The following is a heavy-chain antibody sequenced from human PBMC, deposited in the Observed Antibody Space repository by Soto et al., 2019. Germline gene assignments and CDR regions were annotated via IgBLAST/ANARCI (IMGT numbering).Heavy chain of an antibody. V-gene: IGHV1-8*01. CDR1: GYTFNNYN. CDR2: MNPNSGNT. J-gene: IGHJ4*02. CDR3: AREDYYGSGSYAY. D-gene: IGHD3-10*01. Sequence: ASVKVSCKASGYTFNNYNINWVRQATGQGLEWMGWMNPNSGNTGYAQKFQGRVTMTRYTSISTAYMELSSLRSDDTAVYYCAREDYYGSGSYAYWGQGTLVTVS.